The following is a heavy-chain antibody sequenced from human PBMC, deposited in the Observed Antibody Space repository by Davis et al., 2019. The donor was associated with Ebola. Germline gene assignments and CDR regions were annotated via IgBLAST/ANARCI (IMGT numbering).Heavy chain of an antibody. CDR3: ARVGSYYSSFGY. V-gene: IGHV4/OR15-8*01. CDR2: IYYRGSP. CDR1: GGSISSSNW. J-gene: IGHJ4*02. Sequence: SETLSLTCAVSGGSISSSNWWSWSRQPPGKGLEWIGYIYYRGSPDYNPPLKSRITTSVDTSKNQFSLKLSSVTAADTAVYYCARVGSYYSSFGYWGQGTLVTVSS. D-gene: IGHD1-26*01.